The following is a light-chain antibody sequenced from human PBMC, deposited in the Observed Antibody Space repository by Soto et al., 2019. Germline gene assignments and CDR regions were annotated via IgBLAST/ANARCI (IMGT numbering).Light chain of an antibody. CDR2: DAS. Sequence: EIVLTQSPATLSLSPGERATLSCWASQSIGTSLAWYQQKPGQVPRLLIYDASTRATGIPARFSGSGSGSAFTLTISSLEPEDFAIYYCQQRSNWPMFTFGPGTKVDVK. V-gene: IGKV3-11*01. CDR1: QSIGTS. J-gene: IGKJ3*01. CDR3: QQRSNWPMFT.